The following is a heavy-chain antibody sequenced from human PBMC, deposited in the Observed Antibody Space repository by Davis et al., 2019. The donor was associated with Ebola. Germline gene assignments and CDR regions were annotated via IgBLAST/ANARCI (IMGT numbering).Heavy chain of an antibody. CDR3: ARDRSGYSYGIFDY. D-gene: IGHD5-18*01. V-gene: IGHV3-33*01. CDR2: LWYDGSSK. CDR1: GFIFSSYD. Sequence: GESLKISCAASGFIFSSYDMHWVRQAPGKGLQWVAVLWYDGSSKYYADSVKGRFTISRDNAKNSLYLQMNSLRAEDTAVYYCARDRSGYSYGIFDYWGQGTLVTVSS. J-gene: IGHJ4*02.